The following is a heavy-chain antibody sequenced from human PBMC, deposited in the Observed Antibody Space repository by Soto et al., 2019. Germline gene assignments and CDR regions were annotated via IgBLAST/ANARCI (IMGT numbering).Heavy chain of an antibody. V-gene: IGHV3-33*06. J-gene: IGHJ5*02. Sequence: GGSLRLSCAAAGFTFSSYGMHWVRQAPGKGLEWVAVIWYDGSNKYYADSVKGRFTISRDNSKNTLYLQISSLRAEDTALYYCAKAVPDAKFFDPWGQGTLVTVSS. CDR2: IWYDGSNK. D-gene: IGHD2-2*01. CDR1: GFTFSSYG. CDR3: AKAVPDAKFFDP.